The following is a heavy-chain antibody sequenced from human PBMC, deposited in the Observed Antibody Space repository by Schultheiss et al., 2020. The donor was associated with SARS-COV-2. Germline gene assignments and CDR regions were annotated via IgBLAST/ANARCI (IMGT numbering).Heavy chain of an antibody. V-gene: IGHV1-69*10. D-gene: IGHD3-10*01. J-gene: IGHJ4*02. CDR1: GGAFDDFA. Sequence: SVKVSCKASGGAFDDFAFSWVRQAPGRGLEWMGWIVVGSGNTNYAQKFQGRVTITADKSTSTASMELSGLRSDDTAVYYCAAERVHTWSYDFDCWGQGTVVTVSS. CDR2: IVVGSGNT. CDR3: AAERVHTWSYDFDC.